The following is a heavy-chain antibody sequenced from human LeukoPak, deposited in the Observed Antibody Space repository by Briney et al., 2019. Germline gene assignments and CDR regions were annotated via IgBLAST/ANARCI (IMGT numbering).Heavy chain of an antibody. V-gene: IGHV3-23*01. J-gene: IGHJ4*02. Sequence: QPGGSLRLSCAASGFTFSSFTMSWVRRAPGKGLEWVSAISVSGSSTYYADSVKGRFTISRDNSKNTLYLQMNSLRAEDTAVYYCTVGSQLVGIQDYWGQGTLVTVSS. CDR1: GFTFSSFT. CDR3: TVGSQLVGIQDY. CDR2: ISVSGSST. D-gene: IGHD6-6*01.